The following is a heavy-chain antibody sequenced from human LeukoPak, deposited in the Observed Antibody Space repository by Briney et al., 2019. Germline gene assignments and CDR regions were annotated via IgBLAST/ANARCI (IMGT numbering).Heavy chain of an antibody. CDR3: AKASAMIVVVSKHFDY. Sequence: GGSLRLSCAASGFNFGSYSMTWVRQAPGKGLEWVSVISADSATTFYADSVKGRFTISRDNAKNTVFLQMSSLRAEDTAVYYCAKASAMIVVVSKHFDYWGQGTLVTVSS. J-gene: IGHJ4*02. V-gene: IGHV3-23*01. D-gene: IGHD3-22*01. CDR1: GFNFGSYS. CDR2: ISADSATT.